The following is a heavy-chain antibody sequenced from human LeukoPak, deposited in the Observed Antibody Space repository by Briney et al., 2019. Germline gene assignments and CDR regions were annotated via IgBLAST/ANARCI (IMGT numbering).Heavy chain of an antibody. J-gene: IGHJ4*02. D-gene: IGHD1-1*01. CDR3: ARWTTTFLDY. CDR1: GYTFTNYY. CDR2: SNPSGDST. V-gene: IGHV1-46*01. Sequence: ASVKVSCKASGYTFTNYYIHWVRQAPGHGLEWMGISNPSGDSTNYAQKFQGRVTMTRDTSTSTVYMDVSSLRSEDTAVYYCARWTTTFLDYWGQGTLVTVSS.